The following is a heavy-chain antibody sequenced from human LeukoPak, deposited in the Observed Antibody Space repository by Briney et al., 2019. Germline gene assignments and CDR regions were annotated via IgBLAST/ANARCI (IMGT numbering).Heavy chain of an antibody. Sequence: ASVKVSCKASGYTFTGYYMHWVRQAPGQGLEWVGRINPNSGGTNYAQKFQGRVTMTRDTSTSTAYMVLSRLRSDDTAVYYCARGRREINWFDPWGQGTLVTVSS. CDR3: ARGRREINWFDP. CDR2: INPNSGGT. V-gene: IGHV1-2*06. CDR1: GYTFTGYY. J-gene: IGHJ5*02.